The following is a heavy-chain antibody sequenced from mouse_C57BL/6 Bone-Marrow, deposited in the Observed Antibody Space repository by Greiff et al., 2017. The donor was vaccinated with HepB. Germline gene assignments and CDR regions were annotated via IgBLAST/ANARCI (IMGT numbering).Heavy chain of an antibody. CDR2: IYPRSGNT. J-gene: IGHJ3*01. CDR1: GYTFTSYG. D-gene: IGHD1-1*01. V-gene: IGHV1-81*01. Sequence: QVQLQQSGAELARPGASVKLSCKASGYTFTSYGISWVKQRTGQGLEWIGEIYPRSGNTYYNEKFKGKATLTADKSSSTAYMELRSLTSEDSAVYFCAKVITTVENWFAYCGQGTLVTVSA. CDR3: AKVITTVENWFAY.